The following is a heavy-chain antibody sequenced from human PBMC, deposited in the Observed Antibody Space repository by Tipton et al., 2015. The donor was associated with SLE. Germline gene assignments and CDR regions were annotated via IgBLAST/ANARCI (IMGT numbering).Heavy chain of an antibody. CDR2: IYHSGTT. CDR1: GASISISNW. D-gene: IGHD2-2*01. Sequence: TLSLTCAVSGASISISNWWGWVRQPPGKGLEWIGEIYHSGTTNYNPSLKSRVTISIDNSKNQFLLKLTSVTAADTAVYFCVRVVPAVTFFDYWGRGILVTVSS. V-gene: IGHV4-4*01. J-gene: IGHJ4*02. CDR3: VRVVPAVTFFDY.